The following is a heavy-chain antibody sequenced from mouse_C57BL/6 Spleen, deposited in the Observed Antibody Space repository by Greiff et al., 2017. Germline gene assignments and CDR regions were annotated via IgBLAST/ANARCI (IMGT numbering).Heavy chain of an antibody. Sequence: EVKLVESGGGLVKPGGSLKLSCAASGYTFSSYTMSCVRQTPEKRLEWVATISGGGGNTYYPDSVKGRFTIPRDNAKNTLYLHMSSRRSEDTALYDCTSLITTKTYYAMDYWGQGTSVTVSS. CDR2: ISGGGGNT. CDR3: TSLITTKTYYAMDY. D-gene: IGHD2-4*01. J-gene: IGHJ4*01. V-gene: IGHV5-9*01. CDR1: GYTFSSYT.